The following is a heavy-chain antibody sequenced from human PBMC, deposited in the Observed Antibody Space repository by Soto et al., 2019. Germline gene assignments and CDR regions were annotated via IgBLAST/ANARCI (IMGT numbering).Heavy chain of an antibody. Sequence: GGSLRLSCAASGFTFSSYSVNWVRQAPGKGPEWVSYISSSSSTIYYADSVKGRFTISRDNAKNSLYLQMNSLRAEDTAVYYCACTYCSGGSCPHWGQGTLVTVSS. CDR2: ISSSSSTI. CDR3: ACTYCSGGSCPH. D-gene: IGHD2-15*01. V-gene: IGHV3-48*01. CDR1: GFTFSSYS. J-gene: IGHJ4*02.